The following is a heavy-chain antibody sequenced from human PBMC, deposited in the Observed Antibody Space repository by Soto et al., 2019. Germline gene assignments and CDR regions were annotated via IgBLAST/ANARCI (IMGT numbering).Heavy chain of an antibody. Sequence: QVQLVQSGAEVKKPGSSVKVSCKASGGTFSSYAISWVRQAPGQGLEWMGGIIPIFGTANYAQKFQGRVTITVDKSTSTASMELSSLRSEDTAVYYCASGALGYCSGGSCYLSWFDPWGQGTLVTVSS. J-gene: IGHJ5*02. D-gene: IGHD2-15*01. CDR1: GGTFSSYA. V-gene: IGHV1-69*06. CDR2: IIPIFGTA. CDR3: ASGALGYCSGGSCYLSWFDP.